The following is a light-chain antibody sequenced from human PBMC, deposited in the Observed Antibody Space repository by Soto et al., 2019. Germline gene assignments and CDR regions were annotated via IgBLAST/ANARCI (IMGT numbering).Light chain of an antibody. CDR3: QQYGSSLT. J-gene: IGKJ4*01. V-gene: IGKV3-20*01. CDR2: GAS. CDR1: QSVSSSY. Sequence: EIAWTQSPGTLSLSPGEIATPSCRASQSVSSSYLAWYQQQPGQAPRLLIYGASSRATGIPDRFSGSGSGTVFPLTISRLEPEDFAVYYCQQYGSSLTLGGGTKVDIK.